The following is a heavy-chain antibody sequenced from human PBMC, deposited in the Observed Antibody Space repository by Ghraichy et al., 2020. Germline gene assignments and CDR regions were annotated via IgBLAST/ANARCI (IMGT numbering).Heavy chain of an antibody. V-gene: IGHV4-31*03. D-gene: IGHD5-24*01. CDR2: IYYTGSA. Sequence: SETLSLTCTVSGGSISSGGYYWSWIRQHPRKGLEWIAYIYYTGSAYYSPSLKSRVTISVDTSKNQFSLKLSSVTAADTAVYYCARDVSGYNYAFDIWGQGTMVTVSS. CDR1: GGSISSGGYY. CDR3: ARDVSGYNYAFDI. J-gene: IGHJ3*02.